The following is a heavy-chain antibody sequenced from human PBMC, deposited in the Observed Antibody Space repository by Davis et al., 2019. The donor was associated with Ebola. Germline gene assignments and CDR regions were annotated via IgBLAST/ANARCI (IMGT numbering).Heavy chain of an antibody. CDR3: ARDPRGGYYYDSSGPWYYYGMDV. CDR1: GGSISNSFYN. Sequence: MPGGSLRLSCTVSGGSISNSFYNWGWIRQTPEKGLEWIASIYYSGNTYYNPSLKSRVTISVDTSKNQFSLKLSSVTAADTAVYYCARDPRGGYYYDSSGPWYYYGMDVWGQGTTVTVSS. V-gene: IGHV4-39*07. J-gene: IGHJ6*02. D-gene: IGHD3-22*01. CDR2: IYYSGNT.